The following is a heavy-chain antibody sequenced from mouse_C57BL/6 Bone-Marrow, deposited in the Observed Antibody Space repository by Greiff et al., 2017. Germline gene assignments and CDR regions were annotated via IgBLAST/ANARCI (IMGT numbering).Heavy chain of an antibody. CDR3: ARGGITTVVPFAY. V-gene: IGHV1-64*01. D-gene: IGHD1-1*01. Sequence: QVQLKQPGAELVKPGASVKLSCKASGYTFTSYWMHWVKQRPGQGLEWIGMIHPNSGSTNYNEKFKSKATLTVDKSSSTAYMQLSSLTSEDSAVYYCARGGITTVVPFAYWGQGTLVTVSA. CDR2: IHPNSGST. CDR1: GYTFTSYW. J-gene: IGHJ3*01.